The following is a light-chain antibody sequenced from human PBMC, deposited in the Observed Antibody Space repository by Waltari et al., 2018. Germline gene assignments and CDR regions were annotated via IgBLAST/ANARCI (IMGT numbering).Light chain of an antibody. J-gene: IGKJ1*01. CDR1: QSVGRS. CDR3: QHYVSLPVT. CDR2: GAS. Sequence: EILLTQSPGTLSLSPGERATLSCRASQSVGRSLTWYQQKPGQAPRLLSYGASSRATGIPDRFSGSGSETDFTLTISRLEPEDFALYYCQHYVSLPVTFGQGTKVDIK. V-gene: IGKV3-20*01.